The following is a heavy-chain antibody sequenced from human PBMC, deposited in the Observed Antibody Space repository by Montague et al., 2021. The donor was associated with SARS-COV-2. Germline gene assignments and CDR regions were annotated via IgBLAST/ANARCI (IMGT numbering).Heavy chain of an antibody. CDR2: MSIDNFYA. CDR1: GFTFTDYY. V-gene: IGHV3-11*03. Sequence: SLRLSCAASGFTFTDYYMSWVRQAPGKGLEWISYMSIDNFYATYAGSVKGRFIISRDNAKNSLFLQMNSLRVEDTAVYYCARLSVTNPDNYYYYEGMDVWGQGTTVIVSS. D-gene: IGHD2-8*01. CDR3: ARLSVTNPDNYYYYEGMDV. J-gene: IGHJ6*02.